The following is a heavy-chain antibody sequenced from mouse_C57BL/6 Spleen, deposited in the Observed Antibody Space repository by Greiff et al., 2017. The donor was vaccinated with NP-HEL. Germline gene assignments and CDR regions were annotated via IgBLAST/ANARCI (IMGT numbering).Heavy chain of an antibody. CDR1: GYAFSSSW. Sequence: VQLKESGPELVKPGASVKISCKASGYAFSSSWMNWVKQRPGKGLEWIGRIYPGDGDTNYNGKFKGKATLTADKSSSTAYMQLSSLTSEDSAVYFCARYYFGSSSPFDYWGQGTTLTVSS. V-gene: IGHV1-82*01. CDR2: IYPGDGDT. CDR3: ARYYFGSSSPFDY. J-gene: IGHJ2*01. D-gene: IGHD1-1*01.